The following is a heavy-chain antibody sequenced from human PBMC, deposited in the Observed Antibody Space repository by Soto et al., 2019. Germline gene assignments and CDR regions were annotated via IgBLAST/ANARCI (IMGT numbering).Heavy chain of an antibody. Sequence: EVQLEESGGVLVQPGGSLRLSCAASGFTISASWMTWVRQDPGNGLEWVANINRDGSKKSYLDSVRGRFTISRDNVVNSLYLQMDSLRAADTALYDCARDVSPGSSSLYIDAVDIWGQGTMVTVSS. D-gene: IGHD6-13*01. J-gene: IGHJ3*02. CDR1: GFTISASW. V-gene: IGHV3-7*03. CDR3: ARDVSPGSSSLYIDAVDI. CDR2: INRDGSKK.